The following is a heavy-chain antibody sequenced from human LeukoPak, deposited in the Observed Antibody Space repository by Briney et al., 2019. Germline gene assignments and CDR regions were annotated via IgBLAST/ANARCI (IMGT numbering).Heavy chain of an antibody. J-gene: IGHJ5*02. D-gene: IGHD6-19*01. V-gene: IGHV5-51*01. Sequence: GESLKISSKGSGYGFTSYWIGWVRQMPGKGLEWMGIICPGDSDTRYSPSFQGQVTISADKSISTAYLQWSRLKASDTAMYYCARHLSSSGWYGVNWFDPWGQGTLVTVSS. CDR1: GYGFTSYW. CDR2: ICPGDSDT. CDR3: ARHLSSSGWYGVNWFDP.